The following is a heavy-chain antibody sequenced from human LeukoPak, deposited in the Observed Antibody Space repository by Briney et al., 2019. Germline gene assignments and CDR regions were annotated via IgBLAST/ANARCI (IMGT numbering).Heavy chain of an antibody. J-gene: IGHJ4*02. Sequence: GGSLRLSCAASGFTLSSHTVNWVRQAPGKGLEWVSGISGSSGTTYYADSVKGRFSISRDNTKGSLFLQLNSLRAEDTAVYYCARLVSYSSGWSIIDYWGQGTLVTVSS. CDR3: ARLVSYSSGWSIIDY. V-gene: IGHV3-21*04. D-gene: IGHD6-19*01. CDR1: GFTLSSHT. CDR2: ISGSSGTT.